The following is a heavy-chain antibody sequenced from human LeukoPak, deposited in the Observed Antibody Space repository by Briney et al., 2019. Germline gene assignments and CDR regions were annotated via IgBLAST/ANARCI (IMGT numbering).Heavy chain of an antibody. CDR2: IYYSGST. V-gene: IGHV4-59*01. Sequence: SETLSLTCTVSGGSISSYYWSWIRQPPGKGLEWMGYIYYSGSTNYNPTLKSRVTISVDTSKNQFSLKLSSVTAADTAVYYCARHRGDERYFDWSPRDAFDIWGQGTMVTVSS. D-gene: IGHD3-9*01. J-gene: IGHJ3*02. CDR3: ARHRGDERYFDWSPRDAFDI. CDR1: GGSISSYY.